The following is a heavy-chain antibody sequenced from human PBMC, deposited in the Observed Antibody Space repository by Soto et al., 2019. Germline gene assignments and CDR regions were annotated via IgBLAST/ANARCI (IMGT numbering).Heavy chain of an antibody. CDR2: IIANGGT. V-gene: IGHV3-23*01. Sequence: GGSLRFSCAASGFTFNHYAMSWVRQAPGKGLEWVSIIIANGGTFYADSVKGRFTISRDNSKNTVYLQMSSLRVEDTAIYYCAKDYTVAADPSSVILFDYWGQGALVTVSS. D-gene: IGHD2-15*01. CDR3: AKDYTVAADPSSVILFDY. CDR1: GFTFNHYA. J-gene: IGHJ4*02.